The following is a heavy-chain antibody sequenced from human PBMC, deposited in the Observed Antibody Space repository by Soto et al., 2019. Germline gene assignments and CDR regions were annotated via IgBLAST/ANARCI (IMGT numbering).Heavy chain of an antibody. D-gene: IGHD1-1*01. CDR1: GGSISSSS. CDR2: MYSSGST. J-gene: IGHJ5*02. Sequence: PSETLSLTCTVSGGSISSSSWNWIRQSAGKGVEWIGRMYSSGSTKYNPSLDSRVTMSLDTSRTQFSLKLNSVTAADTAVYYCAKRGREAREPSADNWLDPWGQGIRVTVSS. V-gene: IGHV4-4*07. CDR3: AKRGREAREPSADNWLDP.